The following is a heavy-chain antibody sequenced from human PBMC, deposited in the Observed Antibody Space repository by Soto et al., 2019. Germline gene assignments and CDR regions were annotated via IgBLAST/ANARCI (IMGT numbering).Heavy chain of an antibody. Sequence: GSLRLSCAASGFTFSSYGMHWVRQAPGKGLGGVAGIWYDGSNKYYADSVKGRFTISRDNSKNTLYLQMNSLRAEDTAVYYCAREFYYGSGSYSLPWFDPWGQGTLVTVSS. CDR1: GFTFSSYG. CDR3: AREFYYGSGSYSLPWFDP. V-gene: IGHV3-33*01. D-gene: IGHD3-10*01. J-gene: IGHJ5*02. CDR2: IWYDGSNK.